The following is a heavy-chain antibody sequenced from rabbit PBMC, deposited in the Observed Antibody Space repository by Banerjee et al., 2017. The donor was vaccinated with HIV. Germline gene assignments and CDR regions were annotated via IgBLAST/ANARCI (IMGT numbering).Heavy chain of an antibody. V-gene: IGHV1S47*01. D-gene: IGHD6-1*01. CDR1: GIDFSNYG. CDR3: ARGTYGYVEYSAFDP. J-gene: IGHJ2*01. CDR2: IYPTYGAT. Sequence: QEQLVESGGSLVTLGGSLKLSCKASGIDFSNYGISWVRQAPGKGLEWIAYIYPTYGATDYASWVNGRFTISLDNAQNTVFLQMTSLTAADTATYFCARGTYGYVEYSAFDPWGPGTLVTVS.